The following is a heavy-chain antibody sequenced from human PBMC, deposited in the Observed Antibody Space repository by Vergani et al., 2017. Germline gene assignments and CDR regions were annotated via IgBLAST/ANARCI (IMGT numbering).Heavy chain of an antibody. D-gene: IGHD6-13*01. V-gene: IGHV3-15*01. CDR3: TTVGIATPRSDY. Sequence: EVQLVESGGGLVKPGGSLRLSCAASGFTFSTARMSWVRQAPGKGLEWVGRIRSKSVGGTSDYDAPVKGRFTISRDDSKNTLYLQMNSLKSEDTAVYYCTTVGIATPRSDYWGQGTLVTVSS. J-gene: IGHJ4*02. CDR1: GFTFSTAR. CDR2: IRSKSVGGTS.